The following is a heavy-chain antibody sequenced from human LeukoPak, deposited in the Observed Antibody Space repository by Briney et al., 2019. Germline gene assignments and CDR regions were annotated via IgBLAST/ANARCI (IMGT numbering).Heavy chain of an antibody. D-gene: IGHD1-1*01. CDR3: ARRRTPQFAHYYYYYYMDV. J-gene: IGHJ6*03. Sequence: PSETLSLTCAVYGGSFSGYYWSWIRQPPGKGLEWIGEINHSGSTNYNPSLKSRVTISVDTSKNQFSLKLSSVTAADTAVYYCARRRTPQFAHYYYYYYMDVWGKGTTVTVSS. CDR2: INHSGST. V-gene: IGHV4-34*01. CDR1: GGSFSGYY.